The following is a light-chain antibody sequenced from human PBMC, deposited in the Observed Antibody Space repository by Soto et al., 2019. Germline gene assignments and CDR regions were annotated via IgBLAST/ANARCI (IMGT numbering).Light chain of an antibody. CDR3: QQYYKWPLT. CDR2: GAS. CDR1: QSVSSN. Sequence: IIMTQSPATLSVSPGERATLSCRASQSVSSNLAWYQQRRGQAPRLLIHGASTRATGIPARFSGSGSGAEFTLTISSLQSEDFAVYYCQQYYKWPLTFGQGTRWIS. J-gene: IGKJ1*01. V-gene: IGKV3-15*01.